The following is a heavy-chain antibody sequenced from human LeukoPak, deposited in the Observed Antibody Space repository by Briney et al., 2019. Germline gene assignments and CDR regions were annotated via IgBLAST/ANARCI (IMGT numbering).Heavy chain of an antibody. CDR3: ATLCSGGFCYVDY. V-gene: IGHV1-69*05. J-gene: IGHJ4*02. CDR2: IIPIFGTA. Sequence: SVKVSCKASGGTFSSYAISWVRQAPGQGLEWMGGIIPIFGTANYAQKFQGRVTITTDESTSTAYMELSSLRSEDTAVYYCATLCSGGFCYVDYWGQGILVTVSS. CDR1: GGTFSSYA. D-gene: IGHD2-15*01.